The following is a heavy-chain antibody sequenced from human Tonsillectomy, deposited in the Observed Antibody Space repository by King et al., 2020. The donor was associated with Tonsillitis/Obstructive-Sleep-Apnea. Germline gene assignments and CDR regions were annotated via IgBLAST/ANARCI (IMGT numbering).Heavy chain of an antibody. CDR3: ARAPVPCSGGSCYGYYYYYMDV. D-gene: IGHD2-15*01. V-gene: IGHV3-20*04. CDR2: INWNGGST. J-gene: IGHJ6*03. Sequence: VQLVESGGGVVRPGGSLRLSCAASGFTFDDYGMSWVRQAPGKGLEWVSGINWNGGSTGYADSVKGRFTISRENAKNSLYLQMNSLRAEDTALYYCARAPVPCSGGSCYGYYYYYMDVWGKGTTVTVS. CDR1: GFTFDDYG.